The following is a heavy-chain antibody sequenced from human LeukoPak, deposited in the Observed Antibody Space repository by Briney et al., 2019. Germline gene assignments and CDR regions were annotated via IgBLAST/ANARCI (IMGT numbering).Heavy chain of an antibody. V-gene: IGHV3-30*09. CDR2: ISYDGSNK. D-gene: IGHD4-17*01. CDR1: GFTFSSYA. CDR3: AKGGASVTRYVDY. J-gene: IGHJ4*02. Sequence: GGSLRLSCAASGFTFSSYAMHWVRQAPGKGLEWVAVISYDGSNKYYADSVKGRFAISRDNSQNTLYLQMNSLRPEDTAVYYCAKGGASVTRYVDYWGQGTLVTVSS.